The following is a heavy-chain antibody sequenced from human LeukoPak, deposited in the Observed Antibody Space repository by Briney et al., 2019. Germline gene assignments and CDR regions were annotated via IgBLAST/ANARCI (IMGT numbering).Heavy chain of an antibody. CDR1: GFSVGTNY. CDR3: VGGHDLEFEF. Sequence: PGGSLRLSCAASGFSVGTNYMTWVRQAPGKGLEWVSMIYAGGNTYYRDSVKGRFTISRGSSKNTVFLHMSGLRDDDTAVYYCVGGHDLEFEFWGQGTLVIVSS. CDR2: IYAGGNT. D-gene: IGHD4-23*01. V-gene: IGHV3-53*01. J-gene: IGHJ5*01.